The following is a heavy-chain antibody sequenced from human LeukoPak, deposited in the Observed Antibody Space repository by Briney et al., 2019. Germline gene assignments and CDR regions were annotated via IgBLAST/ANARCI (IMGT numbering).Heavy chain of an antibody. Sequence: GESLKISFKGSGXSFTSYWIGWVRQMPGKGLEWMGIIYPGDSDTRYSPSFQGQVTISADKSISTAYLQWSSLRASDTAMYYCARVDSSSWCDYWGQGTLVTVSS. D-gene: IGHD6-13*01. J-gene: IGHJ4*02. CDR1: GXSFTSYW. CDR3: ARVDSSSWCDY. V-gene: IGHV5-51*01. CDR2: IYPGDSDT.